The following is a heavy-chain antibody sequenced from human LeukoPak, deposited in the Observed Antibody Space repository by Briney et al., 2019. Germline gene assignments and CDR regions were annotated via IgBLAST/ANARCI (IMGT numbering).Heavy chain of an antibody. CDR3: AKDLYSGYDLYGDFDY. CDR2: ISGSGGST. D-gene: IGHD5-12*01. Sequence: GGSLRLSCAASGFTFSIYAMSWVRQAPGKGLEWVSAISGSGGSTYYADSVKGRFTISRDNSKNTLYLQTNSLRAEDTAVYYCAKDLYSGYDLYGDFDYWGQGTLVTVSS. J-gene: IGHJ4*02. V-gene: IGHV3-23*01. CDR1: GFTFSIYA.